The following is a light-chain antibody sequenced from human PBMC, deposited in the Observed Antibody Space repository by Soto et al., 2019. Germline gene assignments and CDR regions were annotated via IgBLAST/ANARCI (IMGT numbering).Light chain of an antibody. Sequence: EIVMTQSPATLSVSPGERATLSCRASQSVSRNLAWYQQKPGQAPRLLIYTASTRATGIPARFSGSGSGTEFTLTISSLQSEDSAVYYCQQYNNWPPYTFGQGNKWEIK. CDR1: QSVSRN. CDR3: QQYNNWPPYT. V-gene: IGKV3-15*01. CDR2: TAS. J-gene: IGKJ2*01.